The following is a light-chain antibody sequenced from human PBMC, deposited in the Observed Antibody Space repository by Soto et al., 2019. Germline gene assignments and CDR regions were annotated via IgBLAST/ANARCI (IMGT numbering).Light chain of an antibody. Sequence: EVVLTQSPGTLSLSPGERATLSCRASQSVSSSDLAWYQQKPGQAPRLLMYDASSRATVIPDRFSGSGSGTDFTLTISRLDPEDFAVYYCQQYGSSSWTFGQGTKVEIK. CDR3: QQYGSSSWT. CDR2: DAS. V-gene: IGKV3-20*01. J-gene: IGKJ1*01. CDR1: QSVSSSD.